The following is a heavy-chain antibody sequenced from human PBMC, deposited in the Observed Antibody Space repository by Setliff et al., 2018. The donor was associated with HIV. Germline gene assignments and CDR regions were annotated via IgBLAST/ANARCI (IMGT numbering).Heavy chain of an antibody. CDR2: INPSGGDT. D-gene: IGHD1-26*01. CDR3: ATEGAGGSYQRASALDV. CDR1: GYTFTSYY. J-gene: IGHJ3*01. V-gene: IGHV1-46*01. Sequence: ASVKVSCKASGYTFTSYYMHWVRQAPRHGLEWMGIINPSGGDTEYAQKFQDRVTMTTDTSTSTVYMELSSLRSEDTAMYYCATEGAGGSYQRASALDVWGQGTMVTVSS.